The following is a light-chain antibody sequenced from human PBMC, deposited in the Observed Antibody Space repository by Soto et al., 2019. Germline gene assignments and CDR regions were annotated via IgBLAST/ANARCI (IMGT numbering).Light chain of an antibody. CDR3: GSYTSISTYV. J-gene: IGLJ1*01. Sequence: QSVLTQPASVSGSPGQSITISCTGTSSDVGGYNFVSWYQQHPGKAPKLTIYDVRNRPSGVSNRFSGSKSVNTASLTISGLQAEDEADYYCGSYTSISTYVFGTGTKATVL. CDR2: DVR. V-gene: IGLV2-14*01. CDR1: SSDVGGYNF.